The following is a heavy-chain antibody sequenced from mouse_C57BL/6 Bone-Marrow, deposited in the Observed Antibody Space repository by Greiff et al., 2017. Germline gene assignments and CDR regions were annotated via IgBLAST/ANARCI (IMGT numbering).Heavy chain of an antibody. Sequence: VQLQQSGPELVKPGDSVKISCKASGYSFTGYFMNWVMQSHGKSLEWIGRINPYNGDTFYNQKFKGKATLTVDKSSSTAHMGLRGLTAEESAGYYGARSLYYYGRGDYGGQGTTLTVS. CDR1: GYSFTGYF. J-gene: IGHJ2*01. D-gene: IGHD1-1*01. V-gene: IGHV1-20*01. CDR2: INPYNGDT. CDR3: ARSLYYYGRGDY.